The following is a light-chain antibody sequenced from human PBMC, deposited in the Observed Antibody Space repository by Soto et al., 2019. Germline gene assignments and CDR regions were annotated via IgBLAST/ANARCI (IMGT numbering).Light chain of an antibody. CDR1: SGHSSYA. CDR3: QTWGTGLLV. CDR2: LNSDGSH. Sequence: QPVLTQSPSASASLGASVKLTCTLSSGHSSYAIAWHQQQPEKGPRYLMKLNSDGSHSKGDGIPNRFSGSSSGAERYLTISSLQSQDEAAYSCQTWGTGLLVFGGGTKLTVL. V-gene: IGLV4-69*01. J-gene: IGLJ3*02.